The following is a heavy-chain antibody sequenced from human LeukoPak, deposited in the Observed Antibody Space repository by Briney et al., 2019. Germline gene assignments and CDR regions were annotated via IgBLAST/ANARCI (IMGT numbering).Heavy chain of an antibody. CDR1: GGSISSYY. J-gene: IGHJ6*03. Sequence: SETLSLTCTVSGGSISSYYWSWIRQPAGKGLEWIGRIYTSGSTNYNPSLKSRVTMSVDTSKNQFSLKLSSVTAADTAVYYCARDLWPVVVRGGYYYYMDVWGKGTTVTVSS. CDR3: ARDLWPVVVRGGYYYYMDV. D-gene: IGHD2-15*01. CDR2: IYTSGST. V-gene: IGHV4-4*07.